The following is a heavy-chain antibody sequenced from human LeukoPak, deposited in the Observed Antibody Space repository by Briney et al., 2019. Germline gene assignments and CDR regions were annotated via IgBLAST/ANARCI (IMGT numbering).Heavy chain of an antibody. CDR3: ASSKEGYWSN. V-gene: IGHV1-46*01. CDR1: GYTFTNYY. CDR2: INPSGGST. D-gene: IGHD2-8*02. Sequence: ASVNVSCQASGYTFTNYYMHWVRQPPGQGLEWMGIINPSGGSTSYAQKFQGRVTMTRDTSTSTVYMEMSSLRAEDTAVYYCASSKEGYWSNWGQGTVVTVSS. J-gene: IGHJ4*02.